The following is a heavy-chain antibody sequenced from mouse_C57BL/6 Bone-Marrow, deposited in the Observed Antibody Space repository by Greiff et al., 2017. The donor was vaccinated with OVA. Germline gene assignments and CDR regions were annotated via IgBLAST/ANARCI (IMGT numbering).Heavy chain of an antibody. Sequence: VQLKQSGPELVKPGASVKIPCKASGYTFTDYNMDWVKQSHGKSLEWIGDINPNNGGTIYNQKFKGKATLTVDKSSSTAYMELRSLTSEDTAVYYCARWGLPYWYFDVWGTGTTVTVSS. CDR2: INPNNGGT. CDR1: GYTFTDYN. CDR3: ARWGLPYWYFDV. J-gene: IGHJ1*03. V-gene: IGHV1-18*01. D-gene: IGHD3-1*01.